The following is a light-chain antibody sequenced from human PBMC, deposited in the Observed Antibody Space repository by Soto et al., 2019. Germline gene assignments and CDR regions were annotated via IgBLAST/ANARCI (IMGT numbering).Light chain of an antibody. CDR2: DAS. J-gene: IGKJ1*01. V-gene: IGKV3-15*01. Sequence: ETVMTQSPATLSVSPGERATLSCRASQSVSNTLAWYQQKPGLPPRLLIYDASRRATGIPARFSGSGSGTEFTLPISRLQSEDFAVYYCQQYNNWPRTFGQGTKVEIK. CDR3: QQYNNWPRT. CDR1: QSVSNT.